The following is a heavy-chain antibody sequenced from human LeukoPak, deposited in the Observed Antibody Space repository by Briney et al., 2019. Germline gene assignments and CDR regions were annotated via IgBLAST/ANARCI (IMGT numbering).Heavy chain of an antibody. J-gene: IGHJ3*02. V-gene: IGHV4-34*01. D-gene: IGHD3-22*01. CDR1: GGSFSGYY. CDR2: INHSGST. Sequence: SETLSLTCAVYGGSFSGYYWSWIRQPPGKGLEWIGEINHSGSTNYNPSLKSRVTISVDTSKSQFSLKLSSVTAADTAVYYCARGAFANDSRAFIIGGKGKMSPSLQ. CDR3: ARGAFANDSRAFII.